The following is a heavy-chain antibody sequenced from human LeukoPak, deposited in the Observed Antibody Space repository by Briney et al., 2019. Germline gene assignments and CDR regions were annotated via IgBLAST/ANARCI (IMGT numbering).Heavy chain of an antibody. CDR1: GYTFTGYY. J-gene: IGHJ4*02. D-gene: IGHD6-13*01. V-gene: IGHV1-2*02. Sequence: ASVTVSCKASGYTFTGYYMHWVRQAPGQGLEWMGWINPNSGGTNYAQKFQGRVTMTRDTSISTAYMELSRLRSDDTAVYYCARGGIAAAEYFDYWGQGTLVTVSS. CDR3: ARGGIAAAEYFDY. CDR2: INPNSGGT.